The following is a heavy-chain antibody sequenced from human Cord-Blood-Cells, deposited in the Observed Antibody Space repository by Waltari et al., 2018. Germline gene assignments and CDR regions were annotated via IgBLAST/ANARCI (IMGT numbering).Heavy chain of an antibody. V-gene: IGHV3-7*01. Sequence: EVQLVESGGGLVQPGGSLRLSRAASGFTFRSYWRSWVRQAPGKGLEWVANIKQDGSEKYYVDSVKGRFTISRDNAKNSLYLQMNSLRAEDTAVYYCARGLAGDDAFDIWGQGTMVTVSS. D-gene: IGHD2-21*01. J-gene: IGHJ3*02. CDR2: IKQDGSEK. CDR3: ARGLAGDDAFDI. CDR1: GFTFRSYW.